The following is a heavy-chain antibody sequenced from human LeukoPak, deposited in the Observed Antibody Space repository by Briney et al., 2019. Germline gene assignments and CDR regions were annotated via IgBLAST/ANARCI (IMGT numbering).Heavy chain of an antibody. CDR1: GGTFSSYA. CDR3: ARYPIAAAGTFRHRAFDY. CDR2: IIPIFGTA. D-gene: IGHD6-13*01. Sequence: SVKVSCKAPGGTFSSYAISWVRQAPGQGLEWMGGIIPIFGTANYAQKFQGRVTITADESTSTAYMELSSLRSEDTAVYYCARYPIAAAGTFRHRAFDYWGQGTLVTVSS. V-gene: IGHV1-69*13. J-gene: IGHJ4*02.